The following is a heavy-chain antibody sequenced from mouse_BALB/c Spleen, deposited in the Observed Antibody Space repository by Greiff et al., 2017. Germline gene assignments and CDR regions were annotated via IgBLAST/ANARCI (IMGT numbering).Heavy chain of an antibody. CDR2: IDPANGNT. D-gene: IGHD2-4*01. CDR1: GFNIKDTY. V-gene: IGHV14-3*02. Sequence: EVKLMESGAELVKPGASVKLSCTASGFNIKDTYMHWVKQRPEQGLEWIGRIDPANGNTKYDPKFQGKATITADTSSNTAYLQLSSLTSEDTAVYYCARKNYDYDGFAYWGQGTLVTVSA. CDR3: ARKNYDYDGFAY. J-gene: IGHJ3*01.